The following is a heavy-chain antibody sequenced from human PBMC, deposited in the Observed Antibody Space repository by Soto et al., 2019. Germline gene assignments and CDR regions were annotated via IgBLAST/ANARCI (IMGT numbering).Heavy chain of an antibody. CDR1: GFIFSDYT. V-gene: IGHV3-48*02. D-gene: IGHD6-6*01. Sequence: GGSLRLSCAASGFIFSDYTMNWVHQAPGKGLEWVSYISSSSFTIYYADSVKGRFTISRDNAKNSLYLQMNSLRDEDTAVYYCARSLYSSSSRYYFDYWGQGTLVTVSS. J-gene: IGHJ4*02. CDR3: ARSLYSSSSRYYFDY. CDR2: ISSSSFTI.